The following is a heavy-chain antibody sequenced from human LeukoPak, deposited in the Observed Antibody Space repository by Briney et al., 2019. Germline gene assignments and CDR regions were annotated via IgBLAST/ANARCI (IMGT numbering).Heavy chain of an antibody. J-gene: IGHJ6*02. D-gene: IGHD2-15*01. Sequence: SETLSLTCAVYGGSFSGYYWSWIRQPPGRGLEWIEEINHCGSTNYNPSLKSRVTISVDTSKNQFSLKLSSVTAADTAVYYCARPGYCSGGSCYYYYGLDVWGQGTTVTVSS. V-gene: IGHV4-34*01. CDR3: ARPGYCSGGSCYYYYGLDV. CDR1: GGSFSGYY. CDR2: INHCGST.